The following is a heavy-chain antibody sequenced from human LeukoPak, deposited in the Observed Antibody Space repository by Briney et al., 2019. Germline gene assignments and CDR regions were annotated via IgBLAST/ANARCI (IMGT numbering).Heavy chain of an antibody. Sequence: SETLSLPCTVSGGSISSYYWSWIRQPPGKGLEWIGRIYTTGNTYYNPSLKSRVTISEDTTKNQFSLNLSSVTAADTAVYYCARAIAAAGWGFDYYYMDVWGKGTTVTVSS. CDR3: ARAIAAAGWGFDYYYMDV. CDR2: IYTTGNT. D-gene: IGHD6-13*01. J-gene: IGHJ6*03. CDR1: GGSISSYY. V-gene: IGHV4-4*08.